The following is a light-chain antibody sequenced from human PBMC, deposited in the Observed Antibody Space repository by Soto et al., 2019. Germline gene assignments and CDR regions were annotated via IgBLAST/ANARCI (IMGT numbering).Light chain of an antibody. V-gene: IGKV3-11*01. CDR3: QQRSNWPRT. CDR1: QSISSS. Sequence: EIVLTQSPATLSLSPGERATLSCRAGQSISSSLAGYQQKPGQAPRLLIYDASVRATGIPARFSGSGSGTDFTLTISSLEPEDSAIYYCQQRSNWPRTFGPGTKLDIK. CDR2: DAS. J-gene: IGKJ3*01.